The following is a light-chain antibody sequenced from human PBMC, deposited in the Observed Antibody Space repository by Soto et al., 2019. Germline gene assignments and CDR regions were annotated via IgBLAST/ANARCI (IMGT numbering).Light chain of an antibody. Sequence: QSVLTQPASVSGSPGQPITISCTGTNSDVGDYRSVSWYQQHPGKAPKLVIYDVSNQPSGVSYRFSGSKSGNTASLTISGLQAEDEADYYCSSYTSTSTQVFGTGTKVTVL. V-gene: IGLV2-14*03. CDR1: NSDVGDYRS. CDR2: DVS. CDR3: SSYTSTSTQV. J-gene: IGLJ1*01.